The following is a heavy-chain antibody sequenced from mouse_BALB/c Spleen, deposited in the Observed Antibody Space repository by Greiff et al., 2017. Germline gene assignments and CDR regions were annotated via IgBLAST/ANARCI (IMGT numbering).Heavy chain of an antibody. CDR1: GFTFSDYG. CDR3: ARGDGSTWFAY. V-gene: IGHV5-15*02. CDR2: ISNLAYSI. Sequence: EVQLVESGGSLVQPGGSRKLSCAASGFTFSDYGMAWVRQAPGKGPEWVAFISNLAYSIYYADTVTGRFTISRENAKNTLYLEMSSLRSEDTAMYYCARGDGSTWFAYWGQGTLVTVSA. J-gene: IGHJ3*01. D-gene: IGHD1-1*01.